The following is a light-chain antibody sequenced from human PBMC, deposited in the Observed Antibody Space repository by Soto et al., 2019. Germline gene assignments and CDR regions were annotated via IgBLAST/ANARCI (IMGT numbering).Light chain of an antibody. J-gene: IGLJ1*01. CDR2: EVT. V-gene: IGLV2-14*01. CDR3: SLYTTDSTYV. Sequence: QSVLTQPASVSGSPGQSITISCTGTSSDVGGYNYVSWYQQHPGKAPKLMIYEVTNRPSGVSNRFSGSKSGNTASLTISGLQAEDEAEYYCSLYTTDSTYVLGTGTKVTVL. CDR1: SSDVGGYNY.